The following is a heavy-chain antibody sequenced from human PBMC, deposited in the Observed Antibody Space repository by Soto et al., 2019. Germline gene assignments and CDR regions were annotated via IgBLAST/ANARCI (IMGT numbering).Heavy chain of an antibody. J-gene: IGHJ6*02. D-gene: IGHD3-9*01. CDR2: IIPIFGTA. CDR3: ARGGYDILTGPVYGMDV. V-gene: IGHV1-69*06. CDR1: GGTFSSYA. Sequence: ASVKVSCKASGGTFSSYAISWVRQAPGQGLEWMGGIIPIFGTANYAQKFQGRVTITADKSTSTACMELSSLRSEDTAVYYCARGGYDILTGPVYGMDVWGQGTTVTVSS.